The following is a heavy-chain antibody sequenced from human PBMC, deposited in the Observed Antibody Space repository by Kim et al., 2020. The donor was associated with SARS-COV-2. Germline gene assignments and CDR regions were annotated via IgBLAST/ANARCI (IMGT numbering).Heavy chain of an antibody. J-gene: IGHJ6*02. Sequence: QKSQGRVAITADESTSTAYMELSSLRSEDAAVYYCAREGGIAETYYGMDVWGQGTTVTVSS. D-gene: IGHD6-13*01. CDR3: AREGGIAETYYGMDV. V-gene: IGHV1-69*01.